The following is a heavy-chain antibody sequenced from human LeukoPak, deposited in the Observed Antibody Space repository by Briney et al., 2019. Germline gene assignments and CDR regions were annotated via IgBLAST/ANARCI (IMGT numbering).Heavy chain of an antibody. CDR2: IYYSGST. CDR1: GGSISSGGYY. D-gene: IGHD3/OR15-3a*01. J-gene: IGHJ3*02. V-gene: IGHV4-31*03. CDR3: ARAGMSRDWLSRGGDI. Sequence: SETLSLTCTVSGGSISSGGYYWSWVRQHPGEGLEWIGYIYYSGSTYYNPSLKSRVTISVDTSENQFSLKLSSVTAADTAVYYCARAGMSRDWLSRGGDIWGQGTMVTVSS.